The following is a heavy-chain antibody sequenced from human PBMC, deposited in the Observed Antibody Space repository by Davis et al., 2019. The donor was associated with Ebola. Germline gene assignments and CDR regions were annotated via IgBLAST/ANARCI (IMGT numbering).Heavy chain of an antibody. CDR2: ISYDGSNK. J-gene: IGHJ4*02. D-gene: IGHD4-17*01. CDR1: GFTFSSYG. V-gene: IGHV3-33*05. Sequence: GESLKLSCAASGFTFSSYGMHWVRQAPGKGLEWVAVISYDGSNKYYADSVKGRFTISRDNSKNTLYLQMNSLRAEDTAVYYCARDEQYGDYSLWGQGTLVTVSS. CDR3: ARDEQYGDYSL.